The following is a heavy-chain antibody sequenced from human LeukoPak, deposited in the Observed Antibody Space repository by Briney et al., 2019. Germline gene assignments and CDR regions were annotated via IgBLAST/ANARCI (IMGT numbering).Heavy chain of an antibody. D-gene: IGHD5-18*01. Sequence: GGSLRLSCAASGFIFGSYDMSWVRQAPGKGLEWVANMKQDGSEIYYVDSVKGRFTISRDNADNSLYLQMNSLRAEDTAVYYCARESTYSYAYALDYWGQGTLVTVSS. CDR3: ARESTYSYAYALDY. J-gene: IGHJ4*02. V-gene: IGHV3-7*01. CDR1: GFIFGSYD. CDR2: MKQDGSEI.